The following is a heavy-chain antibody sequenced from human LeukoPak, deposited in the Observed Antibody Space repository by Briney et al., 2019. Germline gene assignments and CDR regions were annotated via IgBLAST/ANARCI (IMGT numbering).Heavy chain of an antibody. J-gene: IGHJ4*02. CDR3: ARDQRPYSSSPLDY. CDR1: GFTFSSYS. Sequence: GGSLRLSCAASGFTFSSYSMNWVRQAPGKGLEWVSSISSSSSYIYYADSVKGRFTISRDNAKNSLYLQMNSLRAEDTAVYYCARDQRPYSSSPLDYWGQGTLVTVSS. V-gene: IGHV3-21*01. CDR2: ISSSSSYI. D-gene: IGHD6-6*01.